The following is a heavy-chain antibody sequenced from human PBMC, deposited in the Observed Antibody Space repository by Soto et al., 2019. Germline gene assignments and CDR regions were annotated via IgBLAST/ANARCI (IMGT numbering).Heavy chain of an antibody. D-gene: IGHD4-17*01. CDR2: IYPGDSDT. Sequence: EVQLVQSGAEVKKPGESLKISCKGSGYSFTSYWIGWVRQMPGKGLEWMGIIYPGDSDTRYSPSFQRQVTISADKSISTAYLQWSSLKASDTAMYYCASYYRNGDYVESFGFWGQGTMVTVSS. CDR3: ASYYRNGDYVESFGF. J-gene: IGHJ3*01. V-gene: IGHV5-51*01. CDR1: GYSFTSYW.